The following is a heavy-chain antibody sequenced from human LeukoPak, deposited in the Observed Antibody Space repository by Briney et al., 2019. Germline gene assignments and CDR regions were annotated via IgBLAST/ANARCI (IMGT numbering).Heavy chain of an antibody. D-gene: IGHD6-13*01. CDR1: GGSFSGYY. J-gene: IGHJ6*02. Sequence: SETLSLTCAVYGGSFSGYYWSWIRQPPGKGLEWIGEINHSGSTNYNPSLKSRVTISVDTSKNQFSLKLSSVTVADTAVYYCRSIAAAGTNYGMDVWGQGTTVTVPS. CDR3: RSIAAAGTNYGMDV. CDR2: INHSGST. V-gene: IGHV4-34*01.